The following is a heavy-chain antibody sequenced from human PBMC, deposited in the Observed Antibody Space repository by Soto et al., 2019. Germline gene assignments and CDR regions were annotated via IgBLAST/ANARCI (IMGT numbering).Heavy chain of an antibody. D-gene: IGHD3-10*01. CDR1: GGSFSGYY. V-gene: IGHV4-34*01. J-gene: IGHJ5*02. CDR3: ARTPFNYGSGRYLT. CDR2: INHSGST. Sequence: SETLSLTCAVYGGSFSGYYWSWIRQPPGKGLEWIGEINHSGSTNYNPSLKSRVTISVDTSKNQFSLKLSSVTAADTAVYYCARTPFNYGSGRYLTWGQGPLVT.